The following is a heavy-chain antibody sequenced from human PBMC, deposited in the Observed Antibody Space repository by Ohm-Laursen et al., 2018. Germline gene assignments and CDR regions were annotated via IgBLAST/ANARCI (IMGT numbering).Heavy chain of an antibody. CDR2: ISAYNGNT. D-gene: IGHD6-19*01. J-gene: IGHJ4*02. CDR1: GYTFTSYG. V-gene: IGHV1-18*01. CDR3: ARATLKYSSGWRFDY. Sequence: SVKVSCKTSGYTFTSYGISWVRQAPGQGLEWMGWISAYNGNTNYAQKLQGRVTMTTDTSTSTAYMELRSLRSDDTAVYYCARATLKYSSGWRFDYWGQGTLVTVSS.